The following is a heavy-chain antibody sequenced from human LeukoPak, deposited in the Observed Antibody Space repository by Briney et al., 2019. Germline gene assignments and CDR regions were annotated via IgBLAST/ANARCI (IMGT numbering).Heavy chain of an antibody. CDR2: ISYDGSNK. Sequence: GGSLRLSCAASGFTFSNYAMHWVRQAPGKGLEWVAGISYDGSNKHYADSVKGRFTISRDNSKNTPYLEMNSLRTEDTAVYYCARDLGTRGIAVWYFDYWGQGTLVTVSS. V-gene: IGHV3-30-3*01. J-gene: IGHJ4*02. CDR3: ARDLGTRGIAVWYFDY. D-gene: IGHD6-19*01. CDR1: GFTFSNYA.